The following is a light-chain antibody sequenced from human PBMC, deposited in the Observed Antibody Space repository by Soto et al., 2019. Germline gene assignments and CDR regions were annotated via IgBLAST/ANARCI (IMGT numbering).Light chain of an antibody. J-gene: IGKJ4*01. V-gene: IGKV3D-20*02. CDR3: QQRSNWPPVLT. Sequence: EIVLTQSPGTLSLSPGERATLSCRASQSVSSSYLAWYQQKPGQAPRLLIYGASSRATGIPDRFSGSVSGTGFTLTISRLEPEDFAVYYCQQRSNWPPVLTFGGGTKVEIK. CDR2: GAS. CDR1: QSVSSSY.